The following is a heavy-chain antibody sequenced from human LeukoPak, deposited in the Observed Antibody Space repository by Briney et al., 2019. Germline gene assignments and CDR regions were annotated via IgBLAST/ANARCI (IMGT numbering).Heavy chain of an antibody. V-gene: IGHV3-23*01. CDR3: AKERSEVVVAATNY. D-gene: IGHD2-15*01. CDR1: GFTFNSYA. J-gene: IGHJ4*02. CDR2: ITGGGDTT. Sequence: PGGSLRLSCAASGFTFNSYAMTWVRQAPGKGLELVSSITGGGDTTYYADSVRGRFTISRDNSKNTLSLQINSLRAEDTAVYYCAKERSEVVVAATNYWGQGTLVTVSS.